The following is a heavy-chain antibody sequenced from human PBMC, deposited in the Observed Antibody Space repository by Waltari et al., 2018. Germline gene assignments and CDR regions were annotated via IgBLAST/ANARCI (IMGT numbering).Heavy chain of an antibody. CDR3: AREENYDFAMDV. J-gene: IGHJ6*02. CDR1: GFLFSSSW. Sequence: EVQLVESGGGSVQPGGSPRLSCTGSGFLFSSSWMHWVRQGPGEGLVCVSRINGDGSSTTYADSVQGRFTTTRDNAKSTLYLEMNSLKSEDTGVYYCAREENYDFAMDVWGQGTTVTVSS. D-gene: IGHD1-7*01. V-gene: IGHV3-74*01. CDR2: INGDGSST.